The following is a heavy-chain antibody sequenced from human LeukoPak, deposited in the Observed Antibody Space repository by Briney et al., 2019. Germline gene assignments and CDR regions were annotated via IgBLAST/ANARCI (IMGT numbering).Heavy chain of an antibody. J-gene: IGHJ3*02. V-gene: IGHV4-38-2*01. CDR1: GYSLSSGYY. CDR3: ARSLLLWFGGPDAFDI. D-gene: IGHD3-10*01. CDR2: NYHSGST. Sequence: SDTLTLTCAVSGYSLSSGYYRGWIRQTPGTGLDWIGKNYHSGSTYYNPSLKSRVTISVDTSKNQFSLKLSSVTAADTAVYYCARSLLLWFGGPDAFDIWGQGTMVTVSS.